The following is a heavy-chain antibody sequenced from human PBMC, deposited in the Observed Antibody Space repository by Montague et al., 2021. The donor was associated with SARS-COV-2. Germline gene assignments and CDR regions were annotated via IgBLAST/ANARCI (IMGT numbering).Heavy chain of an antibody. CDR2: IYYSGST. D-gene: IGHD2-15*01. V-gene: IGHV4-39*01. J-gene: IGHJ5*02. CDR1: GGSITSSSYY. Sequence: SETLSLTCTVSGGSITSSSYYWGWIRHPPGKGLEFIGIIYYSGSTYYTPSLKSRVTISVDTSKNSFSRKLYAVTAADTAVYYCAGQGSRGYCDWFDDWGQGTLVTVSS. CDR3: AGQGSRGYCDWFDD.